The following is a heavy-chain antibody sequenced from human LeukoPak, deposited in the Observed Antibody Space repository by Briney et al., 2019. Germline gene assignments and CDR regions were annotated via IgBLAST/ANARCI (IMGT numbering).Heavy chain of an antibody. V-gene: IGHV3-23*01. CDR3: AKEQTSSGYFDY. CDR2: ISGNGGRT. CDR1: GFTFSSYS. D-gene: IGHD3-10*01. Sequence: GGSLRLSCSASGFTFSSYSINWVRQAPGKGLEWVAAISGNGGRTYYRDSVKGRFTISRDNPKNTLYLLMNSLSAEDTALYYCAKEQTSSGYFDYWGQGTLVIVSS. J-gene: IGHJ4*02.